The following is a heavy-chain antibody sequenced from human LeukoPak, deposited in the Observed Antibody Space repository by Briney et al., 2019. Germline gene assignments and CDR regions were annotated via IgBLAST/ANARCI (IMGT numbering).Heavy chain of an antibody. CDR3: ARSGADWSCDN. CDR1: GYTFTSYD. J-gene: IGHJ4*02. V-gene: IGHV1-3*01. D-gene: IGHD2-21*01. CDR2: INAGTGDG. Sequence: ASVKVSCKASGYTFTSYDINWVRQAAGQGLEWMGWINAGTGDGKYSQNLQGRLTMTSDTSATTLYMELNSLTFEDTAVYYCARSGADWSCDNWGQGTLVTVSS.